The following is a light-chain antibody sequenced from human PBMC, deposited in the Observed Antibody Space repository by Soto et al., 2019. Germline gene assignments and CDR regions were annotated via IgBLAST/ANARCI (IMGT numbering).Light chain of an antibody. CDR2: DVS. Sequence: QSALTQPASVSGSPGQSITISCTGTSSDVGGYNYVSWYQQRPGKAPKLMIYDVSNRPSGVSNRFSGSKSGNTASLTISGLQAEDEADYYCSSYTSSITHVFGGGTKLTVL. J-gene: IGLJ2*01. V-gene: IGLV2-14*03. CDR3: SSYTSSITHV. CDR1: SSDVGGYNY.